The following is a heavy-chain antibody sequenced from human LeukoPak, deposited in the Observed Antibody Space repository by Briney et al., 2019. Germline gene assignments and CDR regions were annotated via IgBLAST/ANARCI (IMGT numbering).Heavy chain of an antibody. D-gene: IGHD3-9*01. CDR3: AKAEGYDILTGLDY. CDR1: GFTFSSYA. CDR2: IGASGGST. V-gene: IGHV3-23*01. J-gene: IGHJ4*02. Sequence: GGSLRLSCATSGFTFSSYAMSWVRQAPGKGLEWVSGIGASGGSTYYADSVKGRFTISRDNSKNTLYLQMNSLRTEDTTVYYCAKAEGYDILTGLDYWGQGTLVTVSS.